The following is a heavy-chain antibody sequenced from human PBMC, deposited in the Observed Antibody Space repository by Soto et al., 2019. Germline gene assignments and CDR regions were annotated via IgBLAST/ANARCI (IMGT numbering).Heavy chain of an antibody. J-gene: IGHJ4*02. CDR1: GGTFSSYT. D-gene: IGHD3-22*01. CDR2: IIPILGIA. CDR3: ARRGDSSGYYY. V-gene: IGHV1-69*02. Sequence: ASVKVSCKASGGTFSSYTISWVRQAPGQGLEWMGRIIPILGIANYAQKFQGRGTITADKSTSTAYMELSSLRSEDTAVYYCARRGDSSGYYYWGQGTLVTVSS.